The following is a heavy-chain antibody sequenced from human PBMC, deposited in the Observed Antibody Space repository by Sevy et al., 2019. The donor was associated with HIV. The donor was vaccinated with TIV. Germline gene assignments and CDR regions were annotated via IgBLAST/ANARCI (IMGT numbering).Heavy chain of an antibody. CDR3: ARPEDGSYSTLYYYGMDV. Sequence: GGSLRLSCAASGFTFSSYWMSWVRQAPGKGLEWVANIKQDGSEKYYVDSVKGRFTISRDNAKNSLYLQMNSLRAEDTAVYYCARPEDGSYSTLYYYGMDVWGQGTTVTVSS. V-gene: IGHV3-7*01. J-gene: IGHJ6*02. CDR2: IKQDGSEK. D-gene: IGHD1-26*01. CDR1: GFTFSSYW.